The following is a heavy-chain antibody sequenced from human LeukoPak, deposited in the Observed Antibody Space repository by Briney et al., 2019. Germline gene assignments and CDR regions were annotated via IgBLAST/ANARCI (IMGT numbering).Heavy chain of an antibody. CDR2: IYYSGST. V-gene: IGHV4-39*07. CDR3: ARSGGLWLLTYYFDY. D-gene: IGHD3-22*01. Sequence: PSETLSLTCTVSGGSISSSSYYWGWIRQPPGKGLEWIGSIYYSGSTYYNPSLKSRVTISVDTSRNQLSLKLSSVTAADTAVYFCARSGGLWLLTYYFDYWGQGTLVTVSS. CDR1: GGSISSSSYY. J-gene: IGHJ4*02.